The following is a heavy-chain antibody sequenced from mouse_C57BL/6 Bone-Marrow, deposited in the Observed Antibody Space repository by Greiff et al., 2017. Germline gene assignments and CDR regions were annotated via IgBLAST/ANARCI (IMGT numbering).Heavy chain of an antibody. Sequence: VQLQQSGAELVKPGASVKMSCKASGYTFTSYWITWVKQRPGQGLEWIGDIYPGSGSTNYNEKFKSKATLTVDTSSSTAYMQLSSLTSEDSAVYYCARGGLRRAMDYWGQGTSVTVSS. CDR3: ARGGLRRAMDY. V-gene: IGHV1-55*01. CDR1: GYTFTSYW. J-gene: IGHJ4*01. CDR2: IYPGSGST. D-gene: IGHD2-4*01.